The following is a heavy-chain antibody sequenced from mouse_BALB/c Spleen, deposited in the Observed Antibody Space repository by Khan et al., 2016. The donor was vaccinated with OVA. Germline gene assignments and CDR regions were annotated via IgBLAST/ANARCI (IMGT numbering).Heavy chain of an antibody. J-gene: IGHJ3*01. CDR1: GYTFTNFG. Sequence: QIQLVQSGPELKKPGETVKISCKASGYTFTNFGMNWVKQAPGKALKWMGWINTSTGEPTYAADFKRRFAFSLETSASTAYLQINNLKNEDMATYFCARGLNYFGSWFAYWGQGTLVTVSA. D-gene: IGHD1-1*01. CDR3: ARGLNYFGSWFAY. V-gene: IGHV9-1*02. CDR2: INTSTGEP.